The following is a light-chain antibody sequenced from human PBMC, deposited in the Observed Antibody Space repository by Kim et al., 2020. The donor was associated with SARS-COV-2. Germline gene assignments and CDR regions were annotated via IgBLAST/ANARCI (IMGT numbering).Light chain of an antibody. V-gene: IGLV2-8*01. Sequence: GQSVTLSCTGTSRDVGGYNYVSWYQQHPGKAPKLLIYEVNKWPSGVPDRFSGSKSGNTASLTVSGLQPEDESDYYCSSYAGSNTWVFGGGTKLTVL. CDR2: EVN. J-gene: IGLJ3*02. CDR1: SRDVGGYNY. CDR3: SSYAGSNTWV.